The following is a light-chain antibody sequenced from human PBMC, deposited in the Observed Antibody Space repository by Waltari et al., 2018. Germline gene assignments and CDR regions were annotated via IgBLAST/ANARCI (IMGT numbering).Light chain of an antibody. V-gene: IGLV2-23*01. Sequence: QSALTQPASVSGSPGQSITISCTGTSSDVGSYKLVSWYQQHPGKAPRLMIYADSKRPSGSSNRFAGTKSGNTASLTISGLQAEDEAAYYCCSYAGSSTVKFGEGTYLTVL. J-gene: IGLJ2*01. CDR2: ADS. CDR1: SSDVGSYKL. CDR3: CSYAGSSTVK.